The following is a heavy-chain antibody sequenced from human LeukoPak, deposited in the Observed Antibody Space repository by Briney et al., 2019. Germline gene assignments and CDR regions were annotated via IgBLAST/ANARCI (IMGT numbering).Heavy chain of an antibody. D-gene: IGHD3-22*01. CDR1: GYTFTNYG. CDR2: ISTYNGNT. Sequence: ASVKVSCKASGYTFTNYGISWVRQAPGQGLEWMGWISTYNGNTNYAQKLQGRVTMTTDTSTSTAYMELRSLRSDDTAVYYCARDRGYYDSSGYPDYWGQGTLVTVSS. V-gene: IGHV1-18*01. J-gene: IGHJ4*02. CDR3: ARDRGYYDSSGYPDY.